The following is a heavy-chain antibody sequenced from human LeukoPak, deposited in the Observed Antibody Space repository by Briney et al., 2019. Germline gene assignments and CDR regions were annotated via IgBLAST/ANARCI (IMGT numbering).Heavy chain of an antibody. V-gene: IGHV4-34*08. CDR1: GITFSGYS. CDR2: NTGNT. D-gene: IGHD3-22*01. J-gene: IGHJ3*02. Sequence: GSLRLSCAASGITFSGYSMNWIRQAPGKGLEWIGNNTGNTYYNPSLKSRVTISLDTSKNQFSLKVNSMTAADTAVYYCTKSDGSGLIRIWGQGTMVTVSS. CDR3: TKSDGSGLIRI.